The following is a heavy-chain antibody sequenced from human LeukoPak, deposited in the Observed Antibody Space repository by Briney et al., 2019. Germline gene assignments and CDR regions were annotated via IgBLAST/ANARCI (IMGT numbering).Heavy chain of an antibody. J-gene: IGHJ3*02. CDR1: GFTFSSYS. V-gene: IGHV3-48*04. CDR2: ISSSSTI. Sequence: QAGGSLRLSCAASGFTFSSYSMNWVRQAPGKGLEWVSYISSSSTIYYADSVKGRFTISRDNAKNSLYLQMNSLRAEDTAVYYCASVDGDLDAFDIWGQGTMVTVSS. D-gene: IGHD2-21*02. CDR3: ASVDGDLDAFDI.